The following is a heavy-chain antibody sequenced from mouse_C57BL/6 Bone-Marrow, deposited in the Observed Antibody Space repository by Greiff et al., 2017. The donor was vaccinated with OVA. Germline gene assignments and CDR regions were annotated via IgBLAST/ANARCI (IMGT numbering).Heavy chain of an antibody. J-gene: IGHJ4*01. Sequence: QVQLQQPGAELVKPGASVKLSCKASGYTFTSYWMHWVKQRPGQGLEWIGMIHPNSGSTNYNEKFKSKATLTVDKSSSTAYMQLSSLTPEDSAVYYCARGPSITTVVGTRDYFYAMDYWGQGTSVTVSS. CDR2: IHPNSGST. CDR3: ARGPSITTVVGTRDYFYAMDY. V-gene: IGHV1-64*01. CDR1: GYTFTSYW. D-gene: IGHD1-1*01.